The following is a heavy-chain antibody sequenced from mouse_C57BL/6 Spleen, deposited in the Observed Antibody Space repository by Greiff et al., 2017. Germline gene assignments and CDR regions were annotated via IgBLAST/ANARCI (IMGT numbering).Heavy chain of an antibody. V-gene: IGHV5-17*01. CDR1: GFTFSDYG. Sequence: EVKVEESGGGLVKPGGSLKLSCAASGFTFSDYGMHWVRQAPEKGLEWVAYISSGSSTIYYADTVKGRFTISRDNAKNTLFLQMTSLRSEDTAMYYCARPGYYYGSSHWYFDVWGTGTTVTVSS. CDR2: ISSGSSTI. CDR3: ARPGYYYGSSHWYFDV. D-gene: IGHD1-1*01. J-gene: IGHJ1*03.